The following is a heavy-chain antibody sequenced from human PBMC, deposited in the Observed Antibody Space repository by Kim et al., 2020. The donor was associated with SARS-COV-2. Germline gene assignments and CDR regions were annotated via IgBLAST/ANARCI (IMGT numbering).Heavy chain of an antibody. CDR1: GLSVSDYF. Sequence: SETLSLTCAVTGLSVSDYFLSWVRQPAGKGLEWIGHIYTNGATTYNPSLQSRVTMSVDTSQNHLSLRLASVMAADTAVYYCANLGDDVFDVWGPGTVVNVSS. J-gene: IGHJ3*01. V-gene: IGHV4-4*07. D-gene: IGHD3-16*01. CDR2: IYTNGAT. CDR3: ANLGDDVFDV.